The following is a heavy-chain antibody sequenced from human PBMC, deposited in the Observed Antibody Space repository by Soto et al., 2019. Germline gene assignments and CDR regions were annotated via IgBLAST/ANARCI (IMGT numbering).Heavy chain of an antibody. CDR3: ARAVAGGVYYYYGMDV. V-gene: IGHV1-18*01. J-gene: IGHJ6*02. D-gene: IGHD6-19*01. CDR1: GYTFTSYG. CDR2: ISAYNGNT. Sequence: ASVKVSCKPSGYTFTSYGITWVRQAPGQGLEWMGWISAYNGNTNYAQKFQGRVTMTTDTSTSTAYMELRSLGSDDTAVYYCARAVAGGVYYYYGMDVWGQGTTVTVSS.